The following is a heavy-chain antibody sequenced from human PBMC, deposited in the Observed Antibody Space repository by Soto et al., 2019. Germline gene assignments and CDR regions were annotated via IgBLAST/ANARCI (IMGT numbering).Heavy chain of an antibody. D-gene: IGHD6-13*01. CDR3: ARGSSSWENYYFYGLDI. J-gene: IGHJ6*02. CDR2: VSAGNGQT. Sequence: ASVKVSWKASGYSFSNYGIHWVRQAPGQRLEWLGWVSAGNGQTKYSQRFQGRVTITRDTSASTAHMDLTSLTSEDTGVYYCARGSSSWENYYFYGLDIWGQGSTVTVSS. V-gene: IGHV1-3*01. CDR1: GYSFSNYG.